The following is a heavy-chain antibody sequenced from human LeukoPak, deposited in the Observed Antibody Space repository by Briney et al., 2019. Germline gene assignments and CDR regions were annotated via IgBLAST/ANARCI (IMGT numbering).Heavy chain of an antibody. V-gene: IGHV3-53*01. Sequence: GGSLRLSCAASGFTVSSNFMSWVRQAPGKGLEWVSVIYSGGSTYYADSVKGRYTISRDNSKNTLYLQMNSLRAEDTAVYYCAIWFGELSGSWGQGTLVTVSS. CDR3: AIWFGELSGS. CDR2: IYSGGST. J-gene: IGHJ5*02. D-gene: IGHD3-10*01. CDR1: GFTVSSNF.